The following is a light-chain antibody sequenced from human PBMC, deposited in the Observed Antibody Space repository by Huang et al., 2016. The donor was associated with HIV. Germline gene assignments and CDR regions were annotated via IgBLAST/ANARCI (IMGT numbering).Light chain of an antibody. J-gene: IGKJ1*01. CDR1: QSVSSY. CDR2: DAS. Sequence: EIVLTQSPATLSLSPGERATLSCRASQSVSSYLAWYQQKPGQAPRLLIYDASNRATGIPARFSGSGSGTDITLTISSLEPEDFAVYYCQQRSGFGQGTKVEIK. CDR3: QQRSG. V-gene: IGKV3-11*01.